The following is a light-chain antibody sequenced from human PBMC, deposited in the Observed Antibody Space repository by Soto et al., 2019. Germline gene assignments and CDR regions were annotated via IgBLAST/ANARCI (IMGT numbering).Light chain of an antibody. CDR3: QQYNNWPQT. CDR2: AAS. J-gene: IGKJ1*01. Sequence: DIQMTQSPSSLSASVAYRVIITCRASQSISNHLNWYQQKPGKAPKLLIFAASSLQSGVPSRFSGSRSGPDFTLTISSLQSEDFAEYHCQQYNNWPQTFGQGTKVDIK. CDR1: QSISNH. V-gene: IGKV1-39*01.